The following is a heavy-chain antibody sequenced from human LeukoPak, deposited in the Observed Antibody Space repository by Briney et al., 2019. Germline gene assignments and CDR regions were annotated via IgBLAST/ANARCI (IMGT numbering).Heavy chain of an antibody. CDR3: ASPVGATTVFDY. Sequence: GGSLRLSCAASGFTFSSYAMHWVRQAPGKGLEWVAVIPYDGSNKYYADSVKGRFTISRDNSKNTLYLQMNSLRAEDTAVYYCASPVGATTVFDYWGQGTLVTVSS. CDR2: IPYDGSNK. D-gene: IGHD1-26*01. CDR1: GFTFSSYA. V-gene: IGHV3-30-3*01. J-gene: IGHJ4*02.